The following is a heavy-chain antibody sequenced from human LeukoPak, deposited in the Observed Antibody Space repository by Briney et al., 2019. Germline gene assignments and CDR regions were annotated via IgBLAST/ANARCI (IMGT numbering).Heavy chain of an antibody. Sequence: GGPLRLSCAASGSTFSSYAMSWVRQAPGKGLEWVSGILDSGYSTYYANSVKGRFTISRDNSNNTLYLQMNSLRAEDTAVYYCAKLGGHPLHNYYVGVWGKGTTVAVSS. D-gene: IGHD3-16*01. CDR3: AKLGGHPLHNYYVGV. V-gene: IGHV3-23*01. CDR1: GSTFSSYA. J-gene: IGHJ6*03. CDR2: ILDSGYST.